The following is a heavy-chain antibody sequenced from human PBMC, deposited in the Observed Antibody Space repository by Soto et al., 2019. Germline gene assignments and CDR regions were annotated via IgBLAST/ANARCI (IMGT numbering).Heavy chain of an antibody. Sequence: GASVKVSCKVSGYTLTELSMHWVRQAPGKGLEWMGGFDPEDGETIYAQKFQGRLTMTEDTSTDTAHMELSNLRSDDTAVYYCATLKQYLAPFFDYWGQGTLVTVSS. CDR2: FDPEDGET. V-gene: IGHV1-24*01. D-gene: IGHD3-9*01. J-gene: IGHJ4*02. CDR1: GYTLTELS. CDR3: ATLKQYLAPFFDY.